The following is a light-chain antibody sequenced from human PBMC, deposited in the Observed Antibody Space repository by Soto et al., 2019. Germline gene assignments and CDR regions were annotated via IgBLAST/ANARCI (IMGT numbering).Light chain of an antibody. Sequence: QPVLTQPPSVSGAPGQRVTISCTGSSSNIGAGYDVHWYQQLPGTAPKLLIYYNSNRPSGVHDRFSGSKSGTSASLAITGLQAEDEADYYCQSYDSSLSGWVFGGGTKLTVL. CDR3: QSYDSSLSGWV. CDR2: YNS. CDR1: SSNIGAGYD. V-gene: IGLV1-40*01. J-gene: IGLJ3*02.